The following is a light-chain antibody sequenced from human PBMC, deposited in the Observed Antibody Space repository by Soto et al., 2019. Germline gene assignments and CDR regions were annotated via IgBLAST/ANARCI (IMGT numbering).Light chain of an antibody. CDR2: WAS. V-gene: IGKV3-15*01. CDR1: QSVSSF. J-gene: IGKJ4*01. Sequence: EKVMTQSPATLSMSPGERATLSCRASQSVSSFLAWYQVKTGQPPKLLIYWASTRESGVPDRFSGSGSGTEFTLTISSLQAEDVAVYYCQQYYISPVLTFGGGTKVEL. CDR3: QQYYISPVLT.